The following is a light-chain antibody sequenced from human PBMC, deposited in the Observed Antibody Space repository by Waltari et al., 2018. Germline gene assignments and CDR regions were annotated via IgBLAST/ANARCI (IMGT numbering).Light chain of an antibody. J-gene: IGLJ3*02. CDR2: DNR. Sequence: SYVLTQAPSVSVAPGQAARINCEGDDIGRTSVHWYQQKPGHAPLLVVYDNRVRPSGIPDRFSGSNSGNTATLTISGVEAGDEADYYCQVRDSSSDYRVFGGGTKLTVL. CDR3: QVRDSSSDYRV. CDR1: DIGRTS. V-gene: IGLV3-21*02.